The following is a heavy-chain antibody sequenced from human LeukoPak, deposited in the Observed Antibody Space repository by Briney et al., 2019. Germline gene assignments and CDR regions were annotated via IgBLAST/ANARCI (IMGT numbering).Heavy chain of an antibody. J-gene: IGHJ6*02. D-gene: IGHD3-22*01. CDR2: IWYDGSNK. V-gene: IGHV3-33*06. CDR3: AKGPDSSGYGYYYGMVV. Sequence: PGGSLRLSCAASGXTFSSYGMHWVRQAPGKGLEWVAVIWYDGSNKYYADSVKGRFTISRDNSKNTLYLQMNSLRDEDTAVYYCAKGPDSSGYGYYYGMVVWGQGTTVTVSS. CDR1: GXTFSSYG.